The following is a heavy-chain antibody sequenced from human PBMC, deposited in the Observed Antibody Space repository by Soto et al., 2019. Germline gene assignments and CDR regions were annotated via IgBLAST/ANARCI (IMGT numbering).Heavy chain of an antibody. CDR2: IYHGST. Sequence: SQTLSLTCTVSGGSISSGGYSWSCIRQPPGKGLEWIGYIYHGSTYYNPSLKSRVTISVDRSKNQFSLKLSSVTAADTAVYYCARDLDTAMAYYYYGMDVWGQGTTVTVSS. CDR3: ARDLDTAMAYYYYGMDV. D-gene: IGHD5-18*01. V-gene: IGHV4-30-2*01. J-gene: IGHJ6*02. CDR1: GGSISSGGYS.